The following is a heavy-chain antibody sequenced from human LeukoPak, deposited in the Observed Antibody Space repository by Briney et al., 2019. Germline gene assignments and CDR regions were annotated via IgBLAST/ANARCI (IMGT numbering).Heavy chain of an antibody. CDR3: AKDDRTGDSSGYAFDY. D-gene: IGHD3-22*01. CDR2: IWYDGSNK. CDR1: GFTFSGYG. V-gene: IGHV3-30*02. Sequence: PGGSLRLSCAASGFTFSGYGMHWVRQAPGKGLEWVAFIWYDGSNKYYADSVKGRFTISRDNSKNTLYLQMNSLRAEDTAVYYCAKDDRTGDSSGYAFDYWGQGTLVTVSS. J-gene: IGHJ4*02.